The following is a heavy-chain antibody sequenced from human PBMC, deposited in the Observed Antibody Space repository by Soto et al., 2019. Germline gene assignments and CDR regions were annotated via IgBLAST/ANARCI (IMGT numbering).Heavy chain of an antibody. CDR1: GYSCAGYW. J-gene: IGHJ4*02. Sequence: PGESLKICWKGAGYSCAGYWITWVRQKPGKGLEWMGRIDPSDSQTYYSPSFRGHVTISATKSITTVFLQWSSLRASDTAMYYCARQIYDSDTGPNFQYYFDSWGQGTPVTVSS. V-gene: IGHV5-10-1*01. CDR3: ARQIYDSDTGPNFQYYFDS. CDR2: IDPSDSQT. D-gene: IGHD3-22*01.